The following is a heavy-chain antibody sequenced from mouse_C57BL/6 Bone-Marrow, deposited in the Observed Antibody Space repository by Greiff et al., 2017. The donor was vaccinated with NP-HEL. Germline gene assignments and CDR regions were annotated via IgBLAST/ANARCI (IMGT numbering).Heavy chain of an antibody. Sequence: EVHLVESEGGLVQPGSSMKLSCTASGFTFSDYYMAWVRQVPEKGLEWVANINYDGSSTYYLDSLKSRFIISRDNAKNILYLQMSSLKSEDTATYYCAREGDYYGSSYVGYYLDYWGQGTTLTVSS. CDR2: INYDGSST. CDR3: AREGDYYGSSYVGYYLDY. CDR1: GFTFSDYY. D-gene: IGHD1-1*01. V-gene: IGHV5-16*01. J-gene: IGHJ2*01.